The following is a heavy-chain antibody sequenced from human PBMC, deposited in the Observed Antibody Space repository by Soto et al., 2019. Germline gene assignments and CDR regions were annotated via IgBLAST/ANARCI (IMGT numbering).Heavy chain of an antibody. Sequence: GASVQVSCTASGGTFSSYAISWVRQAPGQGLEWMGGIIPIFGTANYAQKFQGRVTITADESTSTAYMELSSLRSEDTAVYYCARGSKYDGSGSYYDFFDFWCTGTRVTV. J-gene: IGHJ4*02. V-gene: IGHV1-69*01. D-gene: IGHD3-10*01. CDR3: ARGSKYDGSGSYYDFFDF. CDR2: IIPIFGTA. CDR1: GGTFSSYA.